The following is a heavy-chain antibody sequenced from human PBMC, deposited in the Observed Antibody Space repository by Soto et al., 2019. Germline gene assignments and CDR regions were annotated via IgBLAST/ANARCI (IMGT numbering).Heavy chain of an antibody. D-gene: IGHD6-19*01. CDR3: ASLSGWNCY. Sequence: GGSLRLSCAASGFTFSSYWMSWVRQSPGKGLEWVANIKQDGSEKYYVDTVKGRCTISRDNAKNSLYLQMNSRTDADTAAYYCASLSGWNCYWGQGTLLSVSS. CDR2: IKQDGSEK. CDR1: GFTFSSYW. V-gene: IGHV3-7*03. J-gene: IGHJ4*02.